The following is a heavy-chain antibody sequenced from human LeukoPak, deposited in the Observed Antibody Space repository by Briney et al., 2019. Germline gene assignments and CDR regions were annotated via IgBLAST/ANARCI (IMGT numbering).Heavy chain of an antibody. Sequence: ASVKVSCKASGYTFTGYYMHWVRQAPGQGLEWMGWINPNSGGTDYAQKFQGRVTMTMDTSISTAYMELSRLRSDDTAVYYCARVSWPRYYGMDVWGQGTTVTVSS. D-gene: IGHD2-15*01. J-gene: IGHJ6*02. CDR3: ARVSWPRYYGMDV. CDR2: INPNSGGT. V-gene: IGHV1-2*02. CDR1: GYTFTGYY.